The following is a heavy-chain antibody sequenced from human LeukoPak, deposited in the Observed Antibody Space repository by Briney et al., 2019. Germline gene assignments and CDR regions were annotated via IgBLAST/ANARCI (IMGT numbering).Heavy chain of an antibody. Sequence: GGSLRLSCAASGFTFSSYAMSWVRQAPGKGLEWVSAISGSGGSTYYADSVKGRFTISRDNSKNTLYLQMNSLRAEDTAIYYCAKDSGYCTNGVCYSFDYWGQGNLVTVSS. J-gene: IGHJ4*02. V-gene: IGHV3-23*01. CDR2: ISGSGGST. CDR1: GFTFSSYA. D-gene: IGHD2-8*01. CDR3: AKDSGYCTNGVCYSFDY.